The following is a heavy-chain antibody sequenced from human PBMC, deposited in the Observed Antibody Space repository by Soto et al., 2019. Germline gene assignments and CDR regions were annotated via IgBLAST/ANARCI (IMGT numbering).Heavy chain of an antibody. CDR1: GGSISSRSYY. CDR3: ARQRRITGTVRAFDI. V-gene: IGHV4-39*01. CDR2: IYYSGST. Sequence: SETLSLTCTVSGGSISSRSYYWGCIRQPPGKGLEWIGSIYYSGSTYYNPSLKSRVTISVDTSKNQFSLKLSSVTAADTAVYYCARQRRITGTVRAFDIWGQGTMVTVS. J-gene: IGHJ3*02. D-gene: IGHD1-20*01.